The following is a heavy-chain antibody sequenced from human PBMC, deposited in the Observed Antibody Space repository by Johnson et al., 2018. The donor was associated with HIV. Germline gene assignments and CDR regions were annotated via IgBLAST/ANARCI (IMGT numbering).Heavy chain of an antibody. Sequence: QVQLVESGGGLVKPGGSLRLSCAASGFTFSDYYMTWIRQAPGKGLEWLSFISSSGDIIRYADSVKGRFTISRDNRKSSLYLQMTGLRAEDTALYYCVGSSINAFDIWGRGTVVTVSS. CDR1: GFTFSDYY. CDR2: ISSSGDII. CDR3: VGSSINAFDI. D-gene: IGHD6-6*01. J-gene: IGHJ3*02. V-gene: IGHV3-11*01.